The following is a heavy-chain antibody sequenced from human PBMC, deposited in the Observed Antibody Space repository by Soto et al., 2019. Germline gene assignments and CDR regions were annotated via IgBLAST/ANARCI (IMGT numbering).Heavy chain of an antibody. CDR2: INSGNGDT. CDR1: GYTFSDYS. Sequence: VHFVQSGAEVKKPGASVTVSCKASGYTFSDYSVHWVRQAPGQRFECMGWINSGNGDTKYAQNLQGRVTISSDTSASTAYMELSSLTSEDTAVYYCARDSCFGGTCGDDAFDVWGQGTMVTVSP. J-gene: IGHJ3*01. D-gene: IGHD2-15*01. CDR3: ARDSCFGGTCGDDAFDV. V-gene: IGHV1-3*01.